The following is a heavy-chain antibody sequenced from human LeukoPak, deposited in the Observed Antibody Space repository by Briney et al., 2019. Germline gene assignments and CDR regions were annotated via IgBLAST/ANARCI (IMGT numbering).Heavy chain of an antibody. J-gene: IGHJ5*02. Sequence: SETLSLTCAVYGGSFSGYYWSWIRQPPGKGLEWIGEINHSGSTNYNPSLKSRVTMSVDTSKNQFSLKLSSVTAADTAVYYCARDLNYYDSSGYYYTSGDYNWFDPWGQGTLVTVSS. D-gene: IGHD3-22*01. V-gene: IGHV4-34*01. CDR2: INHSGST. CDR3: ARDLNYYDSSGYYYTSGDYNWFDP. CDR1: GGSFSGYY.